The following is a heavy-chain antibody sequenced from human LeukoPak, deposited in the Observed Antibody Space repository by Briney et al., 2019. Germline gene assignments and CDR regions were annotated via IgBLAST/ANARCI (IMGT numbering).Heavy chain of an antibody. CDR3: AREEVPAAIPDY. J-gene: IGHJ4*02. V-gene: IGHV4-59*12. Sequence: SSETLSLTCTVSGGSISSYYWSWIRQPPGKGLEWIGYIYYSGSTNYNPSLKSRVTISVDTSKNQFSLKLSSVTAADTAVYYCAREEVPAAIPDYWGQGTLVTVSS. D-gene: IGHD2-2*01. CDR1: GGSISSYY. CDR2: IYYSGST.